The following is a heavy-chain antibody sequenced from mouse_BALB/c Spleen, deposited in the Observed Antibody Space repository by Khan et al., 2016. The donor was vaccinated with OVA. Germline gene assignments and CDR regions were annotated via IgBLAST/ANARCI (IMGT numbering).Heavy chain of an antibody. V-gene: IGHV3-1*02. CDR2: IHYSGST. Sequence: EVQLQESGPDLVKPSQSLSLTCTVTGYSITSGYSWHWIRQFPGNRLEWMAYIHYSGSTNYNPSLKSRISITRDTSKNQFLLQLNSVTPEDTATYYCARFYYYGSSFSYWGQGTLVTVSA. CDR3: ARFYYYGSSFSY. CDR1: GYSITSGYS. J-gene: IGHJ3*01. D-gene: IGHD1-1*01.